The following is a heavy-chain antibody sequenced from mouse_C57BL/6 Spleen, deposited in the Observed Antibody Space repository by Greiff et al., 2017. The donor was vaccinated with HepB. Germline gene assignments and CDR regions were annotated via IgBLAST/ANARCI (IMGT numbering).Heavy chain of an antibody. CDR1: GYAFSSSW. CDR2: IYPGDGDT. D-gene: IGHD1-1*01. CDR3: ASHGDAMDY. J-gene: IGHJ4*01. V-gene: IGHV1-82*01. Sequence: VQLVESGPELVKPGASVKISCKASGYAFSSSWMNWVKQRPGKGLEWIGRIYPGDGDTNYNGKFKGKATLTADKSSSTAYMQLSSLTSEDSAVYFCASHGDAMDYWGQGTSVTVSS.